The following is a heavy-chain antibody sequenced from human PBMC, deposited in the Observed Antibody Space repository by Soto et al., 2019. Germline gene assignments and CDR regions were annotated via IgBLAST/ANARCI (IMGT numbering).Heavy chain of an antibody. J-gene: IGHJ6*02. Sequence: EVQLLESGGGLIQPGGSLRLSCAASGLTFSRYAMNWVSQAPGKGLEWVSVISGSGGTRYYADSVKGRFTISRDNSKGILYLQMNSLRADDTAVYYCAKDPYPVVVVPAANGMDVWGQGTTVTVSS. D-gene: IGHD2-2*01. CDR3: AKDPYPVVVVPAANGMDV. CDR2: ISGSGGTR. V-gene: IGHV3-23*01. CDR1: GLTFSRYA.